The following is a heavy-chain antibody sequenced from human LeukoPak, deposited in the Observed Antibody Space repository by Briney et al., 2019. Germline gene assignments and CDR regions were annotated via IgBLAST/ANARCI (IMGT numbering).Heavy chain of an antibody. CDR1: GGSFSGYY. CDR2: INHSGST. D-gene: IGHD6-13*01. CDR3: ARQGAAAGRSAFDI. Sequence: SETLSLTCAVYGGSFSGYYWSWIRQPPGKGLEWIGEINHSGSTNYNPSLKSRVTISVDKSKNQFSLKLSSVTAADTAVYYCARQGAAAGRSAFDIWGQGTMVTVSS. V-gene: IGHV4-34*01. J-gene: IGHJ3*02.